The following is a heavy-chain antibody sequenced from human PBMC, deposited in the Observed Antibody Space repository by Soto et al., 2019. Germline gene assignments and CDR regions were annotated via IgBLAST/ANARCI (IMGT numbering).Heavy chain of an antibody. CDR1: GYSFTSYW. CDR3: ARHGSGSSSTLYYYYYMEV. J-gene: IGHJ6*03. V-gene: IGHV5-51*01. Sequence: PGESLKISCKGSGYSFTSYWIGWVRQMPGKGLEWMGIIYPGDSDTRYSPSFQGQVTISADKSISTAYLQWSSLKASDTAMYYCARHGSGSSSTLYYYYYMEVWGKGTTVTVSS. D-gene: IGHD3-10*01. CDR2: IYPGDSDT.